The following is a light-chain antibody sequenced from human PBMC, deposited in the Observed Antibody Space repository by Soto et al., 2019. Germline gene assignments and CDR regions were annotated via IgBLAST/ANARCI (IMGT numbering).Light chain of an antibody. V-gene: IGKV3-20*01. CDR3: QQYGSSPT. CDR1: QRDSSSY. Sequence: THPPGTLYLSTAGSATPSCTASQRDSSSYLAWYQQKPGQAPRLLIYGASSRATGIPDRFSGSGSGTDFTLTISILEPEDFAVYYCQQYGSSPTFGQGTKVDIK. J-gene: IGKJ1*01. CDR2: GAS.